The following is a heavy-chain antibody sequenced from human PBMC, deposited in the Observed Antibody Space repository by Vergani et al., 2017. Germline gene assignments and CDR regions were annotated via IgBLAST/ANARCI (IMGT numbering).Heavy chain of an antibody. J-gene: IGHJ2*01. V-gene: IGHV3-9*01. Sequence: VQLVESGGGLVQPGRSLRLSCAASGFTFDDYAMHWVRQAPGKGLEWVSGISWNSGSIGYADSVKGRFTISRDNAKNSLYLQMNSLRAEDTALYYCAKGSREWYFDLWGRGTLVTVSS. CDR3: AKGSREWYFDL. CDR1: GFTFDDYA. D-gene: IGHD1-26*01. CDR2: ISWNSGSI.